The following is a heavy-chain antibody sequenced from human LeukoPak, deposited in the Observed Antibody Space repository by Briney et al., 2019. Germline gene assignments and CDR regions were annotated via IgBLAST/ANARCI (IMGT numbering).Heavy chain of an antibody. CDR3: AGGSDGSFSSVDN. Sequence: SETLSLTCTVSGGSISSHYWSWIRQPPGKGLEWIGYIYYSGSTNYNPSLESRVTISVDTSVNQFSLKLSPVTAADTAVYYCAGGSDGSFSSVDNWGQGTLVTVSS. D-gene: IGHD1-26*01. CDR2: IYYSGST. J-gene: IGHJ4*02. CDR1: GGSISSHY. V-gene: IGHV4-59*11.